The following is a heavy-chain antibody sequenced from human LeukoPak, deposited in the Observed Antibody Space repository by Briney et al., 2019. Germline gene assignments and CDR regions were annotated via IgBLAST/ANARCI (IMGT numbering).Heavy chain of an antibody. V-gene: IGHV4-39*01. J-gene: IGHJ6*02. CDR1: GGSISSSSYY. CDR2: IYYSGST. D-gene: IGHD5-18*01. Sequence: SETLSLTCTVSGGSISSSSYYWGWIRQPPGKGLEWIGSIYYSGSTYYNPSLKSRVTISVDTSKNQFSLKLSSVTAADTAVYSCARQGTAMVKYYYGMDVWGQGTTVTVSS. CDR3: ARQGTAMVKYYYGMDV.